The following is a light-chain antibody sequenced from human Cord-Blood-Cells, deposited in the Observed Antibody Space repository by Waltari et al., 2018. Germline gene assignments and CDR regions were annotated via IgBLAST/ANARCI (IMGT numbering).Light chain of an antibody. V-gene: IGLV2-14*01. CDR1: SSDVGVYNY. J-gene: IGLJ1*01. CDR3: SSYTSSSTSLYV. Sequence: QSALTQPASVSGSPGQSITISCTGTSSDVGVYNYVTWYQQHPGKAPKLTIYDVSNRPSGGSNRFSGSKSGNTASLTISGLQAEDEADYYCSSYTSSSTSLYVFGTGTKVTVL. CDR2: DVS.